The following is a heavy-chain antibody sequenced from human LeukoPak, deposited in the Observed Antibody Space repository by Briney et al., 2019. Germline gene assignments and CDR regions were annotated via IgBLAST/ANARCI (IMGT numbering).Heavy chain of an antibody. CDR1: GFTFSSYA. Sequence: PGGSLRLSCAVSGFTFSSYAMSWVRQAPGEGLEWVSAISASGGSTFYADSVKGRFTISRDNSKNTLYLQMNSLRAEDTALYYCAKGRGYSGYDFFDYWGQGTLVTVSS. CDR3: AKGRGYSGYDFFDY. J-gene: IGHJ4*02. V-gene: IGHV3-23*01. D-gene: IGHD5-12*01. CDR2: ISASGGST.